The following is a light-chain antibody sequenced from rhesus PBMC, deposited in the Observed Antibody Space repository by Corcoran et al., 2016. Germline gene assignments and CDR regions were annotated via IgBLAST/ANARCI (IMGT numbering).Light chain of an antibody. Sequence: DIQMTQSPSSLSASVGDKVTITCHASQGISSWLAWYQQKPGKAPKPLIYYASVLQSGVPSKFSGGGSGTDYTLTISGLQPKDCATYYRQQYDNLPYSVGRGTKVGI. CDR1: QGISSW. CDR3: QQYDNLPYS. V-gene: IGKV1-19*01. CDR2: YAS. J-gene: IGKJ2*01.